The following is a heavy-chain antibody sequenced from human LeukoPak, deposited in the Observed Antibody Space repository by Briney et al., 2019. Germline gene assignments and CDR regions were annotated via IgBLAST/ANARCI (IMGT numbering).Heavy chain of an antibody. CDR2: ISAYNGNT. CDR3: AREGDIVVVPAALDY. CDR1: GYTFTGYG. J-gene: IGHJ4*02. Sequence: GASVKVSCKASGYTFTGYGISWVRQAPGQGLEWMGWISAYNGNTNYAQKLQGRVTMTTDTSTSTAYMELRSLRSDDTAVYYCAREGDIVVVPAALDYWGQGTLVTVSS. V-gene: IGHV1-18*01. D-gene: IGHD2-2*01.